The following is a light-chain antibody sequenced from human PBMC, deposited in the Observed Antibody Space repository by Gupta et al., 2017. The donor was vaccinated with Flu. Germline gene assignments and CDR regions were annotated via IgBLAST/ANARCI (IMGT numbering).Light chain of an antibody. CDR1: GSDVGGYVY. V-gene: IGLV2-8*01. CDR3: SSYAGSDHSL. CDR2: EAS. Sequence: GSDVGGYVYVPCYQHHPGYAPRLMIYEASTRPSAVPHRLSGSKSGNTASLTVSGREAEYGADSYCSSYAGSDHSLCGRGTKRTVL. J-gene: IGLJ3*02.